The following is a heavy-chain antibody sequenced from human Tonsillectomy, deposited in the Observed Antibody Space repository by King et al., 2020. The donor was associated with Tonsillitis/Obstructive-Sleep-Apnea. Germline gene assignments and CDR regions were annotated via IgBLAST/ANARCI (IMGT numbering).Heavy chain of an antibody. V-gene: IGHV3-48*02. Sequence: VQLVESGGGLVQPGGSLRLSCAASGFTFSSYSMNWVRQAPGKGLEWVSYISSSSSTIYYADSVKGRFTISRDNAKNSLYLQMNSLRDEDTAVYYCARVASGYDLGYFDYWGQGTLVTVSS. CDR1: GFTFSSYS. D-gene: IGHD5-12*01. J-gene: IGHJ4*02. CDR2: ISSSSSTI. CDR3: ARVASGYDLGYFDY.